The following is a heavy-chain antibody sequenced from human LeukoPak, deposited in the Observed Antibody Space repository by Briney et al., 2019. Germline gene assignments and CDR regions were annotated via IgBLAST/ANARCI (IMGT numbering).Heavy chain of an antibody. Sequence: ASVKVSCKASGGTFSSYAISWVRQAPGQGLVWMGRIIPIFGTANYAQKFQGRVTITTDESTSTAYMELSSLRSEDTAVYYCARSPDTAMGENDYWGQGTLVTVSS. J-gene: IGHJ4*02. V-gene: IGHV1-69*05. CDR2: IIPIFGTA. CDR1: GGTFSSYA. CDR3: ARSPDTAMGENDY. D-gene: IGHD5-18*01.